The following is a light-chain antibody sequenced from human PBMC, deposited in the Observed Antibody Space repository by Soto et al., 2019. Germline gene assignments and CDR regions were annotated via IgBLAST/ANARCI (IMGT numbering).Light chain of an antibody. V-gene: IGKV3D-7*01. Sequence: EIVLTQSPGTLSLSPGETATLSCRASQFLSSNYLSWYQQKPGQAPRLLIYAASTRATGVPDRFSGSGSGTDFTLTISSLQPEDFAVYYCQQDYNLPWTFGQGTKVEIK. CDR2: AAS. J-gene: IGKJ1*01. CDR3: QQDYNLPWT. CDR1: QFLSSNY.